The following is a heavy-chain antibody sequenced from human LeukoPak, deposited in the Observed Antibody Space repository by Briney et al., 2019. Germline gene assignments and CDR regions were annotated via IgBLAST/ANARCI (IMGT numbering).Heavy chain of an antibody. Sequence: SETLSLTCTVSGGSISSYYWSWIRQPPGKGLEWIGYIYYSGSTNYNPSLKSRVTISVDTSMNQFSLKLSSVTAADTAVYYCARGRRDSYGPLYYFDYWGQGTLVTVSS. J-gene: IGHJ4*02. CDR1: GGSISSYY. D-gene: IGHD5-18*01. V-gene: IGHV4-59*01. CDR3: ARGRRDSYGPLYYFDY. CDR2: IYYSGST.